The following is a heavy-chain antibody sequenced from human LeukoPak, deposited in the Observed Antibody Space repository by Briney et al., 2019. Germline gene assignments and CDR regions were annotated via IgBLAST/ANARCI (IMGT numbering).Heavy chain of an antibody. D-gene: IGHD3-3*01. CDR3: ARHNPNYDFWSGYCPPDV. Sequence: GESLKISCKGSGYSFTSYWIGWVRQMPGKGLEWMGIIYPGDSDTRYSPSFQGQVTISADKSISTAYLQWSSLKASDTAMYYCARHNPNYDFWSGYCPPDVWGKGTTVTVSS. CDR1: GYSFTSYW. V-gene: IGHV5-51*01. CDR2: IYPGDSDT. J-gene: IGHJ6*04.